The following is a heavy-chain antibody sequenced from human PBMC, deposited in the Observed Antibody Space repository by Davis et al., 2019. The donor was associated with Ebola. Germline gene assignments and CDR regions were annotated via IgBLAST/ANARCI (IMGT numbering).Heavy chain of an antibody. CDR2: IKQDGSEK. CDR1: GFTFSSYW. CDR3: ARVRWDDILTGYWLAYYGMDV. V-gene: IGHV3-7*03. D-gene: IGHD3-9*01. J-gene: IGHJ6*02. Sequence: GESLKISCAASGFTFSSYWMSWVRQAPGKGLEWVANIKQDGSEKYYVDSVKGRFTISRDNAKNSLYLQMNSLRAEDTAVYYCARVRWDDILTGYWLAYYGMDVWGQGTTVTVSS.